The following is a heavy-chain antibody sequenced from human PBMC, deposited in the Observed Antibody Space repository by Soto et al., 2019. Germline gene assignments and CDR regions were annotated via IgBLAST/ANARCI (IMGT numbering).Heavy chain of an antibody. CDR1: GYSFTSYW. V-gene: IGHV5-10-1*01. CDR3: ATRYYYDSSGYSYYYYGMDV. Sequence: GESLKISCKGSGYSFTSYWISWVRQMPGKGLEWGGRIDPSDSYTNYSPSFQGHVTISADKSISTAYLQWSSLKASDTAMYYCATRYYYDSSGYSYYYYGMDVWGQGTTVTVSS. CDR2: IDPSDSYT. J-gene: IGHJ6*02. D-gene: IGHD3-22*01.